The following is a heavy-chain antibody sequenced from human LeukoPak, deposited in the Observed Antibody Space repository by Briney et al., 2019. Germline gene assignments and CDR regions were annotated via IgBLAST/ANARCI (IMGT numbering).Heavy chain of an antibody. CDR2: IRSKANSFTT. CDR3: SRLSPDGYNPFDFDY. V-gene: IGHV3-73*01. D-gene: IGHD5-24*01. CDR1: GFSFSGSA. J-gene: IGHJ4*02. Sequence: GGSLRLPCAASGFSFSGSAMHWVRQASGKGLEWVGRIRSKANSFTTTYAASVKGRFTISRDDSKNTAYLQMNSLKTEDTAVYYCSRLSPDGYNPFDFDYWGQGTLVTVSS.